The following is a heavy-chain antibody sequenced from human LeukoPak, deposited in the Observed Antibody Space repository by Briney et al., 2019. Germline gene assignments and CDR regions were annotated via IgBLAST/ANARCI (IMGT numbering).Heavy chain of an antibody. CDR1: GFTFSSYA. Sequence: GGSLRLSCAASGFTFSSYAMSWVRQPPGKGLEWVSAISGSGGSTYYADSVKGRFTISRDNSKNTLYLQMNSLRAEDTAVYYCATVIVGATWYFDYWGQGTLVTVSS. CDR3: ATVIVGATWYFDY. J-gene: IGHJ4*02. CDR2: ISGSGGST. D-gene: IGHD1-26*01. V-gene: IGHV3-23*01.